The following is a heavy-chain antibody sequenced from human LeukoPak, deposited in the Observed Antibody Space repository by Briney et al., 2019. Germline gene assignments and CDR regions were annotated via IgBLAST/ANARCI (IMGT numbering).Heavy chain of an antibody. V-gene: IGHV3-7*01. J-gene: IGHJ4*02. Sequence: PGGSLRLSCAASGFTFSSYWMSWVRQAPGKGLEWVANIKQDGSEKYYVDSVKGRFTISRDNAKNSLYLQMNSLRAEDTAVYYCARKNVGGYYDFWRGGQGTLVTVSS. D-gene: IGHD3-3*01. CDR2: IKQDGSEK. CDR1: GFTFSSYW. CDR3: ARKNVGGYYDFWR.